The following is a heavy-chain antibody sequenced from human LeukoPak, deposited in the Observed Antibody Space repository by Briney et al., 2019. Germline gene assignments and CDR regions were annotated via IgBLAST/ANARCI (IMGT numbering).Heavy chain of an antibody. CDR2: ISSSGSTI. CDR3: AKVAGFGDSYWYFSL. J-gene: IGHJ2*01. V-gene: IGHV3-48*03. Sequence: PGGSLRLSCAASGFTFSSYEMNWVRQAPGKGLEWVSYISSSGSTIYYADSVKGRFTISRDNAKNSLYLQMNSLRAEDTAVYYCAKVAGFGDSYWYFSLWGRGTLVTVSS. CDR1: GFTFSSYE. D-gene: IGHD3-10*01.